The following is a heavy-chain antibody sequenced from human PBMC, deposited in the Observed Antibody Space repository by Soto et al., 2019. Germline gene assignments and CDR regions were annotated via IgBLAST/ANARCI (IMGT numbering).Heavy chain of an antibody. V-gene: IGHV4-30-4*02. CDR2: MYYSGST. CDR1: GGSVSSGDYY. CDR3: ARYGSSGYYSSFDY. J-gene: IGHJ4*02. D-gene: IGHD3-22*01. Sequence: SETLSLTCTVSGGSVSSGDYYWRWIRQPPGKGLEWIGYMYYSGSTYYNPALKSRVTMSVDTSKNQFSLKLSSVTAADTAVYYCARYGSSGYYSSFDYWGQGTLVTVSS.